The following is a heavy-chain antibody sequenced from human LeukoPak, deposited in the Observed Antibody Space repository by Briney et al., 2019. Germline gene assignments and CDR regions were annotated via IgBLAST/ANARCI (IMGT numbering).Heavy chain of an antibody. CDR3: ARPNSSSWSLYWYFDL. CDR1: GGSISSSSYY. CDR2: IYYSGST. J-gene: IGHJ2*01. Sequence: ASETLSLTCTVSGGSISSSSYYWGWIRQPPGKGLEWIGSIYYSGSTYYNPSLKSRVTISVDTSKNQFPLKLSSVTAADTAVYYCARPNSSSWSLYWYFDLWGRGTLVTVSS. V-gene: IGHV4-39*01. D-gene: IGHD6-13*01.